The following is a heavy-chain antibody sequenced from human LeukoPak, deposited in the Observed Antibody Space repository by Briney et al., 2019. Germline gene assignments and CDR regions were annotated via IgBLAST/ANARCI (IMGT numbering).Heavy chain of an antibody. D-gene: IGHD1-26*01. V-gene: IGHV4-39*07. J-gene: IGHJ3*02. Sequence: SETLSLTCTVSGGSISSSSYYWGWIRQPPGKGLEWIGSIYYSGSTYYNPSLKSRVTISVDTSKNQFSLKLSSVTAADTAVYYCARDSLMSGSYPAFDIWGQGTMVTVSS. CDR1: GGSISSSSYY. CDR2: IYYSGST. CDR3: ARDSLMSGSYPAFDI.